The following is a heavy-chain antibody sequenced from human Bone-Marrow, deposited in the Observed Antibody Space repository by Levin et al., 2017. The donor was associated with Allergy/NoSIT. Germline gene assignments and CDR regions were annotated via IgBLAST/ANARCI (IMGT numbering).Heavy chain of an antibody. D-gene: IGHD3-3*01. CDR1: GFTFSSYS. CDR3: ARESPTLGWNPPKRGYYYYYYGMDV. Sequence: AGGSLRLSCAASGFTFSSYSMNWVRQAPGKGLEWVSSISSSSSYIYYADSVKGRFTISRDNAKNSLYLQMNSLRAEDTAVYYCARESPTLGWNPPKRGYYYYYYGMDVWGQGTTVTVSS. V-gene: IGHV3-21*01. J-gene: IGHJ6*02. CDR2: ISSSSSYI.